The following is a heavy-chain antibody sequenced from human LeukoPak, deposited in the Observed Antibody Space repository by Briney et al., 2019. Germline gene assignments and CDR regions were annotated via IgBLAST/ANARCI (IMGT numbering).Heavy chain of an antibody. Sequence: SVKVSCKASGGTFSSYAISWVRQAPGQGLEWMGGIIPIFGTANYAQKFRGRVTITADESTSTAYMELSSLRSEDTAVYYCARDGAVAGYFDYWGQGTLVTVSS. V-gene: IGHV1-69*13. J-gene: IGHJ4*02. CDR1: GGTFSSYA. CDR3: ARDGAVAGYFDY. CDR2: IIPIFGTA. D-gene: IGHD6-19*01.